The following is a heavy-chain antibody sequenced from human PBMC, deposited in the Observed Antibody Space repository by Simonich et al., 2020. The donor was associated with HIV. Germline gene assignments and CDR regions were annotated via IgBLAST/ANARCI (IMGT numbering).Heavy chain of an antibody. CDR2: IKQDGSSK. CDR1: GFSFSSYW. D-gene: IGHD1-26*01. CDR3: ARLQYSNSARGFDY. Sequence: EVQLVESGGTLVQPGKSLRLSCAASGFSFSSYWMSWVRQAPGKGVEWVANIKQDGSSKYYADSVKGRFPISRDNAENSLYLQMNSLRVEDTAVYYCARLQYSNSARGFDYWGQGTLVTVSS. J-gene: IGHJ4*02. V-gene: IGHV3-7*01.